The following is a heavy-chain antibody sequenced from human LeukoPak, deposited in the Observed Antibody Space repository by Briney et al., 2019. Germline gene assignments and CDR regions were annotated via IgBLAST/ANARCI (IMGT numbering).Heavy chain of an antibody. Sequence: PSETLSLTCAVYGGSFSGYYWSWIRQPPGKGLEWTGEINHSGSTNYNPSLKSRVTISVDTSKNQFSLKLSSVTAADTAVYYCARGPWGSAREQITNDYWGQGTLVTVSS. V-gene: IGHV4-34*01. CDR2: INHSGST. D-gene: IGHD3-16*01. CDR3: ARGPWGSAREQITNDY. CDR1: GGSFSGYY. J-gene: IGHJ4*02.